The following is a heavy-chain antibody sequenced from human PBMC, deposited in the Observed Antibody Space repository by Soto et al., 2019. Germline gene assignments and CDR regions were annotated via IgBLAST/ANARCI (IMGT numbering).Heavy chain of an antibody. CDR1: GGSISRYY. D-gene: IGHD2-8*01. V-gene: IGHV4-59*01. CDR2: IYYSGST. Sequence: QVQLQESGPGLVKPSETLSLTCTVSGGSISRYYWSWIRQPPGKGLEWIGYIYYSGSTNYNPSLKSRVTISVDTSKNQFSLKLSSVTAADTAVYYCARENAVSGGWFDPWGQGTLVTVSS. CDR3: ARENAVSGGWFDP. J-gene: IGHJ5*02.